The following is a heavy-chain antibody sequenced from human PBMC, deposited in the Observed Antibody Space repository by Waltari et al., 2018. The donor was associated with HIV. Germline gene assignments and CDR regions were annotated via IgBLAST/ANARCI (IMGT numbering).Heavy chain of an antibody. V-gene: IGHV3-43*01. CDR2: IRRDSSVA. D-gene: IGHD6-19*01. Sequence: EVQLVESGGITVQQGGSLRLSCAASGFTFNRFSMHWVRQPPGKGLQWVSLIRRDSSVAFYEDSVRGRFTISRDNGKNSLYLQMDSLRTDDSALYYCVKEHITGWPNFDSWGQGTLVTVSS. CDR1: GFTFNRFS. CDR3: VKEHITGWPNFDS. J-gene: IGHJ4*02.